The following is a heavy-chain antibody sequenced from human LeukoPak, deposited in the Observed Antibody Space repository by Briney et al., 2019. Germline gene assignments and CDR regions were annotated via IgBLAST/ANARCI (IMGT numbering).Heavy chain of an antibody. J-gene: IGHJ6*02. D-gene: IGHD1-7*01. V-gene: IGHV1-2*02. CDR3: ARELELRPYYGMDV. CDR2: INPNSGGT. CDR1: GYTFTGYY. Sequence: ASVKVSCKASGYTFTGYYMHWVRQAPGQRLEWMGWINPNSGGTNYAQKFQGRVTMTRDTSISTAYMELSRLRSDDTAVYYCARELELRPYYGMDVWGQGTTVTVSS.